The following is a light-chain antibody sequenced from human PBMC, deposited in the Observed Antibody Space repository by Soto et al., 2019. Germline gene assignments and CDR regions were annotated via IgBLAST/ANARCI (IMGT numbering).Light chain of an antibody. CDR1: SSDVGGYNY. Sequence: QSVLTQPASVSGSPGQSITISCTGTSSDVGGYNYVSWYQQHPGQAPKLMIYDVSNRPSGVSNRFSGSKSGNTASLTISGLQAADEADYYCSSYTSSSTPVVFGGGTKLTVL. CDR3: SSYTSSSTPVV. V-gene: IGLV2-14*01. J-gene: IGLJ2*01. CDR2: DVS.